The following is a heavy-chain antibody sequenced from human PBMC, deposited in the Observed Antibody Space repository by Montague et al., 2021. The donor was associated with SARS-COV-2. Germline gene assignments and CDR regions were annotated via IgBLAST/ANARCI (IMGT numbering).Heavy chain of an antibody. D-gene: IGHD4-11*01. CDR3: ARSGDPGTTVTYLY. CDR2: ISYTRST. J-gene: IGHJ4*02. V-gene: IGHV4-39*07. Sequence: SETRSLTCTFSGGSISTIVNFWGWIRQPPGKGLEWIGSISYTRSTYHNPSLKSRVTMSVDTSKNQFSLKLNSVTAADTAVYYCARSGDPGTTVTYLYWGQGTLVTVSS. CDR1: GGSISTIVNF.